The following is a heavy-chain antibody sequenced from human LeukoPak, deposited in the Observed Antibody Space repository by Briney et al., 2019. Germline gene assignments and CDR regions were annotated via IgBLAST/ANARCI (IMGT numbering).Heavy chain of an antibody. CDR3: ARGYYYGMDV. CDR1: GFTFSSYW. J-gene: IGHJ6*02. Sequence: GGSLRLSCAASGFTFSSYWMSWVRQAPGMGLEWVANIKPDGSEKYYVDSVKGRFTISRDNAKNSLYLQMNSLRGEDTAVYYCARGYYYGMDVWGQGTTVTVSS. V-gene: IGHV3-7*01. CDR2: IKPDGSEK.